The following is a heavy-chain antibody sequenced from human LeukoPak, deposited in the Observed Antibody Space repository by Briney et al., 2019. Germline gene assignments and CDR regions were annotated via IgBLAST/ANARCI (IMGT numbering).Heavy chain of an antibody. J-gene: IGHJ4*02. Sequence: SETLSLTCTVSGGSISSGGYYWSWIRQHPGKGLEWIGYIYYSGSTYYNPSLKSRVTISVDTSKNQFSLKLSSVTAADTAVYYCARGYPGSYETLDYWGQGTLVTVSS. CDR2: IYYSGST. D-gene: IGHD1-26*01. CDR3: ARGYPGSYETLDY. CDR1: GGSISSGGYY. V-gene: IGHV4-31*03.